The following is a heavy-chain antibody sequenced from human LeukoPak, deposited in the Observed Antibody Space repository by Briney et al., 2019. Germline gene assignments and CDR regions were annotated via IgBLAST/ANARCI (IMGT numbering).Heavy chain of an antibody. CDR1: GIAFSGDA. CDR2: ISGSGGST. CDR3: AKTAKGSLPAYYYDS. V-gene: IGHV3-23*01. D-gene: IGHD3-10*01. J-gene: IGHJ5*01. Sequence: GASLRLSCVASGIAFSGDAMNWVRQAPGKGLEWVSGISGSGGSTYYADFVKGRFTISRDNSKNTLYLEMNSLTAEDTATYYCAKTAKGSLPAYYYDSWGQGTLVTVSS.